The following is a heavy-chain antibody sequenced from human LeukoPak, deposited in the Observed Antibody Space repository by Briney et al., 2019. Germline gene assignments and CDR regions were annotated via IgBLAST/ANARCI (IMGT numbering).Heavy chain of an antibody. CDR3: ARGYAYYYYMDV. CDR2: MNPNGGNT. CDR1: GYTFTSYD. V-gene: IGHV1-8*01. J-gene: IGHJ6*03. Sequence: ASVKVSCKASGYTFTSYDINWVRQATGQGLEWMGWMNPNGGNTGYAQKFQGRVTMTRNTSISTAHTELSSLRSEDTAVYYCARGYAYYYYMDVWGKGTTVTISS. D-gene: IGHD2-2*01.